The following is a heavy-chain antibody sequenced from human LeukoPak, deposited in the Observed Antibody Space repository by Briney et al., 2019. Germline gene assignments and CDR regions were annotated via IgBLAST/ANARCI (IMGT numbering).Heavy chain of an antibody. D-gene: IGHD1-26*01. V-gene: IGHV1-2*02. CDR1: GYSFADYY. J-gene: IGHJ4*02. CDR3: ARIGRWPNNDFDY. CDR2: INPNSGGT. Sequence: ASVKVSCKASGYSFADYYMHWVRQAPGQGLEWMGWINPNSGGTNYAQKFQGRVTMTRDTSISTAYMELNSLTSDDTAVYYCARIGRWPNNDFDYWGQGTLVTVSS.